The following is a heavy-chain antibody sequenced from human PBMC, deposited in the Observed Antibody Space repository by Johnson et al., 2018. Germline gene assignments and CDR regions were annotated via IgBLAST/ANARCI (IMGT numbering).Heavy chain of an antibody. Sequence: VQLGEAGGGLVQPGGSLRLSCATSGFTLGDHYMDWVRQAPGKGLEWVGRIRSKADGYTTEYAAPVKGRFAISGDDSKNSLYLQMNSLKSEDTAVYYCARDLFRDDSSAQPPNAFDIWGQGTMVTVSS. V-gene: IGHV3-72*01. CDR3: ARDLFRDDSSAQPPNAFDI. D-gene: IGHD3-22*01. CDR2: IRSKADGYTT. CDR1: GFTLGDHY. J-gene: IGHJ3*02.